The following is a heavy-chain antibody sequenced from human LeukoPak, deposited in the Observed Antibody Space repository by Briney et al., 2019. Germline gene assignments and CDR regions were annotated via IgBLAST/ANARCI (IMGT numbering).Heavy chain of an antibody. D-gene: IGHD7-27*01. Sequence: SETLPLTCTVSGGSISSSSYYWGWIRQPPGKGLEWIGSIYYSGSTYYNPSLKSRVTISVDTSKNQFSLKLSSVTAADTAVYYCARDQYVLGMGDYWGQGTLVTVSS. J-gene: IGHJ4*02. CDR3: ARDQYVLGMGDY. CDR1: GGSISSSSYY. CDR2: IYYSGST. V-gene: IGHV4-39*07.